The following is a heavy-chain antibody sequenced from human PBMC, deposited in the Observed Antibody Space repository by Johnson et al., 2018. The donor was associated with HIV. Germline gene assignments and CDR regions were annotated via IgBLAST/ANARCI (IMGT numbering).Heavy chain of an antibody. CDR1: GFTFSHYD. Sequence: VQLVESGGGLVQPGGSLRLSCAASGFTFSHYDMHWVRQVTGKGLEWVSAIGTIAGDTFYSASVTGRFTISRENAKDSLYLQMNSLRAGDTAIYYCVRESLRRIPVPGPGDAAFDIWGLGTMVTVSS. D-gene: IGHD6-19*01. J-gene: IGHJ3*02. CDR2: IGTIAGDT. V-gene: IGHV3-13*01. CDR3: VRESLRRIPVPGPGDAAFDI.